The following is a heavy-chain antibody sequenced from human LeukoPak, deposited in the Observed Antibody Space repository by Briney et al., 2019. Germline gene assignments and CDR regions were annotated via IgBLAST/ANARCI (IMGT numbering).Heavy chain of an antibody. D-gene: IGHD6-19*01. CDR2: IGVKTNSYAT. CDR3: TTYGSGHY. V-gene: IGHV3-73*01. J-gene: IGHJ4*02. CDR1: GFTFSVSD. Sequence: GGSLRLSCAASGFTFSVSDMHWVRQASGKGLEWVGRIGVKTNSYATAYAAALQGRFTISRDDSKNTAYLQMNSLTTEDTAVYYCTTYGSGHYWGQGTLVTVSS.